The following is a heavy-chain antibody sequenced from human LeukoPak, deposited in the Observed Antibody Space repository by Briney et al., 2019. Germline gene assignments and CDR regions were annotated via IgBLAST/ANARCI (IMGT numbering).Heavy chain of an antibody. CDR1: GFTFSSYG. V-gene: IGHV3-30*02. D-gene: IGHD6-13*01. Sequence: GGSLRLSCAASGFTFSSYGMHWVRQAPGKGLEWVAFIRYDGSNKYYADSVRGRFTISRDNSKNTLYLQMNSLRAEDTAVYYCAKDPGSSSWYDSTPDYWGQGTLVTVSS. CDR2: IRYDGSNK. CDR3: AKDPGSSSWYDSTPDY. J-gene: IGHJ4*02.